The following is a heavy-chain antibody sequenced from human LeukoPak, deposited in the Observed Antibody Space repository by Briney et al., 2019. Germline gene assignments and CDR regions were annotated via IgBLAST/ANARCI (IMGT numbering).Heavy chain of an antibody. D-gene: IGHD5/OR15-5a*01. CDR3: ARLRALSGHRGAFDI. Sequence: SETLSLTCAVSSDSISNHIYYWDWIRQTPGKGLEWIGAVYYTGNAYYNPSHKSRVTISVDTSDNRFSLHLSSVNAADTAIYYCARLRALSGHRGAFDIWGQGTLVTVSS. V-gene: IGHV4-39*01. CDR2: VYYTGNA. J-gene: IGHJ3*02. CDR1: SDSISNHIYY.